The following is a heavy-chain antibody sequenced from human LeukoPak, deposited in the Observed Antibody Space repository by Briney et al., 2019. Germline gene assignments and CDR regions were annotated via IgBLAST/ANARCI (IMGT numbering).Heavy chain of an antibody. CDR3: AKNYGDSNWFDP. CDR2: TYYRSNWFN. D-gene: IGHD4-17*01. CDR1: GDSVSSNSAA. V-gene: IGHV6-1*01. Sequence: SQTLSLTCAISGDSVSSNSAAWNWIRQSPSRGLEWLGRTYYRSNWFNDFALSVKSRVTINPDTSKNQFSLRLNSVTPEDTAVYYCAKNYGDSNWFDPWGQGTLVTVSP. J-gene: IGHJ5*02.